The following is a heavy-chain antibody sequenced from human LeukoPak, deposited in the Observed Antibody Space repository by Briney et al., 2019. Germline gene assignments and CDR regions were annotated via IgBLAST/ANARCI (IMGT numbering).Heavy chain of an antibody. D-gene: IGHD3-3*01. CDR3: ARVREWEEISGAIPDYFDY. CDR2: IKPKSGAT. V-gene: IGHV1-2*02. CDR1: GYTFTGHF. J-gene: IGHJ4*02. Sequence: ASVKVSCKTSGYTFTGHFMNWVRQAPEQGLEWMGWIKPKSGATAYAQKFQGRATMTRDTAINTAYLEVSGLTPDDTAVYYCARVREWEEISGAIPDYFDYWGQGTLITVSS.